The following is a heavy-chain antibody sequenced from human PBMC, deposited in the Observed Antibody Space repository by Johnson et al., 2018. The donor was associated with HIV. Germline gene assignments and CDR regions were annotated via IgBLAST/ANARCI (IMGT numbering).Heavy chain of an antibody. V-gene: IGHV3-30*02. Sequence: QVQLVESGGGVVQPGRSLRLSCAASGFTFSSYGMHWVRQAPGKGLEWVAFIRYDGSNKYYADSVKGRFTISRDNSKNTLYLQMNSLRAEDTAVYYCAREGRGAPHDAFDIWGQGTMVTVSS. D-gene: IGHD2-15*01. J-gene: IGHJ3*02. CDR1: GFTFSSYG. CDR2: IRYDGSNK. CDR3: AREGRGAPHDAFDI.